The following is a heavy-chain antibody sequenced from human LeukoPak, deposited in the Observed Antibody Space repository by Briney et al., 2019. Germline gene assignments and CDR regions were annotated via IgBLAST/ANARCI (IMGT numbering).Heavy chain of an antibody. CDR1: GFTFSSHW. CDR3: ASIPDRYCGGDCSHDY. J-gene: IGHJ4*02. V-gene: IGHV3-7*01. CDR2: IKQDGSEK. D-gene: IGHD2-21*01. Sequence: PGGSLRLSCAASGFTFSSHWMSWVRQAPGKGLEWVANIKQDGSEKYYVDSVKGRFTISRDNAKNSLYLQMNSLRAEDTAVYYCASIPDRYCGGDCSHDYWGQGTLVTVSS.